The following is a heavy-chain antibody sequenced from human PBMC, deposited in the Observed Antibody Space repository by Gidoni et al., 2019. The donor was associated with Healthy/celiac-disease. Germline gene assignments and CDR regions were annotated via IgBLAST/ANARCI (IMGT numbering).Heavy chain of an antibody. CDR3: TTNTTNSGHHADY. CDR1: GFTFSNAW. D-gene: IGHD5-12*01. CDR2: IKRKTDGGAT. Sequence: EVQLVESGGGLVKPGGSLRLSCASSGFTFSNAWMSWVRQAPGKGLEWVGRIKRKTDGGATDYAAPVKGRFTISRDDSKNTLYLQMNSLKTEDTAVYYCTTNTTNSGHHADYWGQGTLVTVSS. J-gene: IGHJ4*02. V-gene: IGHV3-15*01.